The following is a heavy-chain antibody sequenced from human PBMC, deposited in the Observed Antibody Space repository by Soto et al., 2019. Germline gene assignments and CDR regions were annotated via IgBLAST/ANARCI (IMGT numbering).Heavy chain of an antibody. J-gene: IGHJ6*02. CDR3: ASSSLYGMNV. Sequence: SETLSLTCSVSGGSISSGDYYWSWIRQPPGTCLGWIGNIYYSGNSYYNRSLKSRLIISIDTSKNLFFLTADSFTAADTAGYFCASSSLYGMNVWGQGTTVRVYS. V-gene: IGHV4-30-4*01. CDR2: IYYSGNS. CDR1: GGSISSGDYY.